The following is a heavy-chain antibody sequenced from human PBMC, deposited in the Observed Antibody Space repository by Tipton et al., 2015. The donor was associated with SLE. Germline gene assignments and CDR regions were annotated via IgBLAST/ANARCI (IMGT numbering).Heavy chain of an antibody. CDR3: ARRDGVIGSDYVLDY. CDR1: GYSFTTYG. D-gene: IGHD2-8*01. Sequence: LVQSGAEVKNPGASVKVSCKASGYSFTTYGISWVRQAPGQGLEWMGWISAFNFATNYAQKFQGRVSMTIDISTSTTYMELWSLRSDDTAVYYCARRDGVIGSDYVLDYWGQGTLVTVSS. CDR2: ISAFNFAT. J-gene: IGHJ4*02. V-gene: IGHV1-18*01.